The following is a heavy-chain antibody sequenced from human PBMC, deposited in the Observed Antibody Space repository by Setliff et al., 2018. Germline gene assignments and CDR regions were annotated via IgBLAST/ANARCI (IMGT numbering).Heavy chain of an antibody. Sequence: ASVKVSCKASGHTLTSYFMQWVRQAPGQGLEWMGMINPSGGYTIYAQKFQGRVTMTRDTSTSTVYLELSSLRSEDTAVYYCARGLIVLPGPSGDMGYFDYWGQGTLVTVSS. CDR3: ARGLIVLPGPSGDMGYFDY. V-gene: IGHV1-46*01. D-gene: IGHD2-8*01. CDR1: GHTLTSYF. J-gene: IGHJ4*02. CDR2: INPSGGYT.